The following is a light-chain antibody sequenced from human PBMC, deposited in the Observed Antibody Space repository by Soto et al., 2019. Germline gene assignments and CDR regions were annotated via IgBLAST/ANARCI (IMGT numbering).Light chain of an antibody. CDR3: QQSNTWPRT. CDR1: QSVSNG. Sequence: EIVMTQSPATLSVSPGERATLSCRASQSVSNGVAWYQQKPGQAPRLLIYGASTRVTGIPARFSGSGSGTEFTLTISSLQSEDFAVYYCQQSNTWPRTFGQGTKVEIK. V-gene: IGKV3-15*01. CDR2: GAS. J-gene: IGKJ1*01.